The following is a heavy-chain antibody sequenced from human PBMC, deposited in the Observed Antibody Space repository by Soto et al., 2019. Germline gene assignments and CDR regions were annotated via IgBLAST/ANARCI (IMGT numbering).Heavy chain of an antibody. D-gene: IGHD4-17*01. Sequence: QVQLVQSGAEVRNPGASVKLSCKASGYTFTSYDITWGRKAPGQGLEWMGWMNPNSGNTGCAQKFQGRVTMTRNTSISTAYMELSSLRSEDTAVYYCAREDYGGRPGYWGQGTLVTVSS. V-gene: IGHV1-8*01. CDR3: AREDYGGRPGY. CDR2: MNPNSGNT. CDR1: GYTFTSYD. J-gene: IGHJ4*02.